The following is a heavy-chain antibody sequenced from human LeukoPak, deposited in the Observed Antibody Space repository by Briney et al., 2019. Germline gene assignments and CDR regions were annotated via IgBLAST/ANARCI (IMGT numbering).Heavy chain of an antibody. CDR2: IYTSGST. CDR1: GGSISSGSYY. CDR3: ARGGRPLLGNWFDP. Sequence: SQTLSLTCTVSGGSISSGSYYWSWIRQPAGKGLEWIGRIYTSGSTNYNPSLKSRVTISVDTSKNQFSLKLSSVTAADTAVYYCARGGRPLLGNWFDPWGRGTLVTVSS. D-gene: IGHD2-21*02. V-gene: IGHV4-61*02. J-gene: IGHJ5*02.